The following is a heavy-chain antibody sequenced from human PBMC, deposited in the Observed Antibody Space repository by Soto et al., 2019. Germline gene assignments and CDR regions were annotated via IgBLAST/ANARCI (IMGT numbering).Heavy chain of an antibody. CDR3: ATDLIANNGVWEPFDM. V-gene: IGHV3-23*01. CDR2: LFGSGAGI. CDR1: GFTFSAYA. D-gene: IGHD2-8*01. J-gene: IGHJ3*02. Sequence: EVQLLESGGGLVQPGGSLRLSCVASGFTFSAYAMSWVRQTPDKGLQWVSGLFGSGAGINYADSVRGRFTVSRDNSKNTLYLQMNNLRDEDTAVYYCATDLIANNGVWEPFDMWGRGTRVTVSS.